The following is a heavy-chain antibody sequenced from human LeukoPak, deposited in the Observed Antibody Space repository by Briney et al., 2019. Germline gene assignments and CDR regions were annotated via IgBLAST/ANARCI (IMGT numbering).Heavy chain of an antibody. D-gene: IGHD3-22*01. CDR1: GFTFSSYA. Sequence: GGSLRLSCAASGFTFSSYAMHWVRQAPGKGLEWVAVISYDGSNKYYADSVKGRFTISRDNSKNTLYLQMNSLRAEDTAVYYCARGKYYYDSSGYYDAGSGGPKFDYWGQGTLVTVSS. CDR2: ISYDGSNK. V-gene: IGHV3-30-3*01. J-gene: IGHJ4*02. CDR3: ARGKYYYDSSGYYDAGSGGPKFDY.